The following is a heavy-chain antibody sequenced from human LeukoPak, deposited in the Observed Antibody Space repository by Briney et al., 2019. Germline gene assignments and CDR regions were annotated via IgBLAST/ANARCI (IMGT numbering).Heavy chain of an antibody. V-gene: IGHV4-39*07. CDR2: INHSGST. J-gene: IGHJ3*02. CDR1: GGSISSGSYY. D-gene: IGHD1-26*01. CDR3: ARGLLATAFDI. Sequence: SEALSLTCTVSGGSISSGSYYWSWIRQPPGKGLEWIGEINHSGSTNYNPSLKSRVTISVDTSKNQFSLKLSSVTAADTAVYYCARGLLATAFDIWGQGTMVTVSS.